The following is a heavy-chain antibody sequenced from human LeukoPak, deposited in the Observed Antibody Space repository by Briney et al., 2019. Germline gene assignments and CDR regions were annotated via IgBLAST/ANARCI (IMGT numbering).Heavy chain of an antibody. J-gene: IGHJ1*01. D-gene: IGHD2-15*01. CDR3: ARGGLGYCSGGACYHEYFQH. Sequence: SETLSLTCAVFGGSLSGSYWSWIRQPPGNGLEWIGEINHSGSTNYNPSLKSRVTISVDTSKNQFSLKLSSVTAADTAVYYCARGGLGYCSGGACYHEYFQHWGQGTLVTVSS. CDR1: GGSLSGSY. CDR2: INHSGST. V-gene: IGHV4-34*01.